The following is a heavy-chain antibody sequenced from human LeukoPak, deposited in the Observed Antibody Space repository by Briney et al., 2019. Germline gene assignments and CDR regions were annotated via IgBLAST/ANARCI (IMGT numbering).Heavy chain of an antibody. D-gene: IGHD1-1*01. CDR1: GDSVSSESYY. V-gene: IGHV4-61*01. J-gene: IGHJ2*01. CDR3: ARTTYARFFDL. CDR2: IYYSGST. Sequence: SETLSLTCTVSGDSVSSESYYWSWIRQPPGKGLEWIGYIYYSGSTNYNPSLKSRVTISVDTSKNQFSLKLSSVTAADTAVYYCARTTYARFFDLWGRGTLVTVSS.